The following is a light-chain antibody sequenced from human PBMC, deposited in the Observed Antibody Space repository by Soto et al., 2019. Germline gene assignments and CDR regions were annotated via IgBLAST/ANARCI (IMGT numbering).Light chain of an antibody. CDR1: QSVSYY. Sequence: EIVLTQSPATLSLSPGERATLSCRASQSVSYYLAWYQQKPGQAPRLLIYDASNRATGVPARFNGSASGTDFTLAISSLEHEDFAVYYCQQRSNWPGTFGQGNKLEIK. CDR2: DAS. CDR3: QQRSNWPGT. J-gene: IGKJ2*01. V-gene: IGKV3-11*01.